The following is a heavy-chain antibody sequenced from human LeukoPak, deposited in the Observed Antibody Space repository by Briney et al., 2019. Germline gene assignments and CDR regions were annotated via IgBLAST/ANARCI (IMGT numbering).Heavy chain of an antibody. D-gene: IGHD5-12*01. Sequence: GGSLRLSRAASGFTFSTYSMNWVRQAPGKGLEWVSSISSSGSYMYYADSVKGRFTISRDNAKNSLYLQMNSLRAEDTAVYYCARDYLTAQWLLSGGDYWGQGTLVTVSS. CDR1: GFTFSTYS. CDR3: ARDYLTAQWLLSGGDY. V-gene: IGHV3-21*01. CDR2: ISSSGSYM. J-gene: IGHJ4*02.